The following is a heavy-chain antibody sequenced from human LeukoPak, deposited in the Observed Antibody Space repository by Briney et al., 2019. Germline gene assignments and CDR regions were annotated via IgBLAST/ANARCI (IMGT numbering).Heavy chain of an antibody. D-gene: IGHD5-18*01. CDR1: GGSISSYY. V-gene: IGHV4-59*01. CDR3: ARVGRGYSSVGYYYYMDV. Sequence: SETLSLTCTVSGGSISSYYWSWIRQPPGKGLEWIGYIYYSGSTNYNPSLKSRVTISVDTSKNQFSLKLSSVTAADTAVYYCARVGRGYSSVGYYYYMDVWGKGTTVTISS. J-gene: IGHJ6*03. CDR2: IYYSGST.